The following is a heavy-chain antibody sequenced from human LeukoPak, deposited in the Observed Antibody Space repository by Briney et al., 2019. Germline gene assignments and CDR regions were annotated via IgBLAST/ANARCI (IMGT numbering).Heavy chain of an antibody. CDR3: ARGRLNNDIVVVVAATPYNWFDP. D-gene: IGHD2-15*01. V-gene: IGHV3-33*01. Sequence: GGSLRLSCAASGFTFSSYGMHWVRQAPGKGLEWVAVIWYDGSNKYYADSVKGRFTISRDNSKNTLYLQMNSLRAEDTAVYYCARGRLNNDIVVVVAATPYNWFDPWGQGTLVTVSS. CDR1: GFTFSSYG. CDR2: IWYDGSNK. J-gene: IGHJ5*02.